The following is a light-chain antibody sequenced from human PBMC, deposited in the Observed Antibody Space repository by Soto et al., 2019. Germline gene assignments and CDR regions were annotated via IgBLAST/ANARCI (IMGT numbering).Light chain of an antibody. CDR1: QAIDSW. Sequence: DIQMTQSPSSVSASVGDRVTITCRASQAIDSWLAWYQQKPGEAPKLLIYAASSLQSGVPSRFSGSGSGTDFTLTISSLQPEDFATYSCQQSYNSPQTFGRGTKVEIK. CDR3: QQSYNSPQT. V-gene: IGKV1-12*01. CDR2: AAS. J-gene: IGKJ1*01.